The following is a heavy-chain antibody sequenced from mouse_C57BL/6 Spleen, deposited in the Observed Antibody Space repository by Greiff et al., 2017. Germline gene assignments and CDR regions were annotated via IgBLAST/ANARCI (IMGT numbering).Heavy chain of an antibody. CDR3: ARSGYDGRRGY. Sequence: QVQLQQSGPELVKPGASVKISCKASGYSFTSYYIHWVKQRPGQGLEWIGWIYPGSGNTKYNEKFKGKATLTADTSSSTAYMQLSSLTSEDSAVYYCARSGYDGRRGYWGQGTTLTVSS. CDR2: IYPGSGNT. CDR1: GYSFTSYY. J-gene: IGHJ2*01. D-gene: IGHD2-14*01. V-gene: IGHV1-66*01.